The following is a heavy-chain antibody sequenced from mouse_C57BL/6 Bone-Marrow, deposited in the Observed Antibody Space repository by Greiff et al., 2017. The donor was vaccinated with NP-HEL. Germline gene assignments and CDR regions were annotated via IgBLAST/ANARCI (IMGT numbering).Heavy chain of an antibody. CDR3: TTDDYGWYFDV. CDR1: GFNIKDDY. D-gene: IGHD2-4*01. J-gene: IGHJ1*03. V-gene: IGHV14-4*01. CDR2: IDPENGDT. Sequence: EVQGVESGAELVRPGASVKLSCTASGFNIKDDYMHWVKQRPEQGLEWIGWIDPENGDTEYASKFQGKATITADTSSNTAYLQLSSLTSEDTAVYYCTTDDYGWYFDVWGTGTTVTVSS.